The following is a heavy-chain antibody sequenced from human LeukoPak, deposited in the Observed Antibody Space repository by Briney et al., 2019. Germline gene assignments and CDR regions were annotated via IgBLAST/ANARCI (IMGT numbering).Heavy chain of an antibody. Sequence: PGGSLRLSCAASGFTVSSNYMSWVRQAPGKGLEWVSVIYSGGNTYYADSVKGRFSVSRDNSKNTLSLQMNSLRAGDTAVYYCVREAEGYYFDYWGQGTLVTVSS. V-gene: IGHV3-53*01. D-gene: IGHD2-15*01. J-gene: IGHJ4*02. CDR3: VREAEGYYFDY. CDR1: GFTVSSNY. CDR2: IYSGGNT.